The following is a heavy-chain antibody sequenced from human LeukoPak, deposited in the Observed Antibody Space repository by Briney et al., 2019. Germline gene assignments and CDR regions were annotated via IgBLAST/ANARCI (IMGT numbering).Heavy chain of an antibody. D-gene: IGHD5-12*01. CDR3: VRNINGGYDGFDY. V-gene: IGHV4-59*01. CDR1: GDSISSYY. J-gene: IGHJ4*02. Sequence: SETLSLTCTVSGDSISSYYWSWIRQPPGKGLEWIGYIYYSGSTNYNPSLKSRVTISVDTSKNQFSLKLSSVTAADTAVYYCVRNINGGYDGFDYWGQGTLVTVSS. CDR2: IYYSGST.